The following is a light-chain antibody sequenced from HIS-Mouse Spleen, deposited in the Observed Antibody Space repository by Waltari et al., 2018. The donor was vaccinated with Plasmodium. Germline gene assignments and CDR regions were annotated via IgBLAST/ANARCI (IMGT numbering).Light chain of an antibody. CDR1: QSISSY. J-gene: IGKJ4*01. CDR3: QQSYSTLLLT. V-gene: IGKV1-39*01. CDR2: AAS. Sequence: DIQMTQSPSSLSASLGDGVTITCRASQSISSYLNWYQQKPGKAPKLLIYAASNLQSGVPSRFSGSGSGTDFTLTISSLQPEDFATYYCQQSYSTLLLTFGGGTKVEIK.